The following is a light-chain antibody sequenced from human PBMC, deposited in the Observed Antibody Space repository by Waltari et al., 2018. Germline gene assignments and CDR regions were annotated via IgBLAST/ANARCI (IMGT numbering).Light chain of an antibody. CDR2: GAS. V-gene: IGKV1-39*01. J-gene: IGKJ4*01. Sequence: IQMTQSPSSLSASVGHSVTITCRARPTITMSLNWYHQKPGKAPKLLIYGASSLRSGVPSRFSGSGSETDFTLTISSLQAEDSATYHCQQSDSTPLTFGGGTKVEVK. CDR1: PTITMS. CDR3: QQSDSTPLT.